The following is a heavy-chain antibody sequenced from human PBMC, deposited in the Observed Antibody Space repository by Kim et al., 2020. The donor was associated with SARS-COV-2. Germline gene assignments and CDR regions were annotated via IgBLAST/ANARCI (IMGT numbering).Heavy chain of an antibody. Sequence: SETLSLTCTVSGGSISSGNYYWSWIRQPPGKGLEWIGYSYYSGTTYYNPSLKSRLSISVDTSNNQFSLYLSSATAADSAVYYCARDRAPFYDHWSGSYNNNYSGMDVWGQGTTVIVS. J-gene: IGHJ6*02. CDR3: ARDRAPFYDHWSGSYNNNYSGMDV. D-gene: IGHD3-3*01. V-gene: IGHV4-30-4*01. CDR1: GGSISSGNYY. CDR2: SYYSGTT.